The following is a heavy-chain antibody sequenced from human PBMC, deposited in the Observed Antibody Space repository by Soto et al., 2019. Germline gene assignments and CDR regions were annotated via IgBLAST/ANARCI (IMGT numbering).Heavy chain of an antibody. CDR1: GFTFSHYA. J-gene: IGHJ4*02. CDR2: MSYDGINE. CDR3: AKDGSHNFDY. Sequence: QVQLVESGGGVVQPGRSLRLSCAASGFTFSHYAMHWVRQAPGKGLEGVALMSYDGINEYYADSVKGRFTISRDNSKNTLYLQMNSLRAEDTAVYYCAKDGSHNFDYWGQGTLVTVSS. D-gene: IGHD1-26*01. V-gene: IGHV3-30*18.